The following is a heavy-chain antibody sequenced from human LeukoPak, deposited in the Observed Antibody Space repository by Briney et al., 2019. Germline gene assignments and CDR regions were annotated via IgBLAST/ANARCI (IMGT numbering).Heavy chain of an antibody. J-gene: IGHJ4*02. CDR3: ARQVVRGASIDY. D-gene: IGHD3-10*01. Sequence: SETLSLTCTVSGGSVSGYYWSWIRQPPGKGLEWIGSIYYSGSTYYNPSLKSRVTISVDTSKNQFSLKLSSVTAADTAVYYCARQVVRGASIDYWGQGTLVTVSS. V-gene: IGHV4-39*01. CDR2: IYYSGST. CDR1: GGSVSGYY.